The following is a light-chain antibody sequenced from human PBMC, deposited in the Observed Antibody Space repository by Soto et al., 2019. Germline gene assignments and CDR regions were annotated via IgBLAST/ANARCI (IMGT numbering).Light chain of an antibody. CDR1: QSVLYTPNNKNY. J-gene: IGKJ4*01. CDR3: QQYDTTPLT. Sequence: DIVMTQSPDSLAVSLGERATIKCKSSQSVLYTPNNKNYLAWYQQKPGQPPKLLIYWASTRESGVPDRFSGSGSGTDFTFTISSLQAEDVAVYYCQQYDTTPLTFGGGTKVEI. CDR2: WAS. V-gene: IGKV4-1*01.